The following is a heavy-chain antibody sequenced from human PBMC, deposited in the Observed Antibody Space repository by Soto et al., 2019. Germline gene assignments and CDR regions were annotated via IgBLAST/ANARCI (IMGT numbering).Heavy chain of an antibody. CDR2: IYYSGST. CDR3: ASDYGDYTRFDY. CDR1: GGSISSSSYY. Sequence: SETLSLTCTVSGGSISSSSYYWGWIRQPPGKGLEWIGSIYYSGSTYYNPSLKSRVTISVDTSKNQFSLKLSSVTAADTAVYYCASDYGDYTRFDYWGQGTLVTVSS. V-gene: IGHV4-39*01. J-gene: IGHJ4*02. D-gene: IGHD4-17*01.